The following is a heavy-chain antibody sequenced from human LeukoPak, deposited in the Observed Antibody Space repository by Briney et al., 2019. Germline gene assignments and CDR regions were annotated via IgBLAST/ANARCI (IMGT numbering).Heavy chain of an antibody. Sequence: SETLSLTCAVYGGSFSGYYWSWIRQPPGKGLEWIGEINHSGSTNYNPSLKSRVTISVDTSKNQFSLKLSSVTAADTAVYYCARDPLTNYYDSSGYLLDYWGQGTLVTVSS. V-gene: IGHV4-34*01. J-gene: IGHJ4*02. CDR3: ARDPLTNYYDSSGYLLDY. D-gene: IGHD3-22*01. CDR2: INHSGST. CDR1: GGSFSGYY.